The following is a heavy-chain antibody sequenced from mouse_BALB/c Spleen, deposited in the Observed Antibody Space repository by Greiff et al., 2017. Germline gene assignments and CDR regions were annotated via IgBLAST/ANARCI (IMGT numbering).Heavy chain of an antibody. V-gene: IGHV5-4*02. CDR3: ARDGWFAY. Sequence: EVKLMESGGGLVKPGGSLKLSCAASGFTFSDYYMYWVRQTPEKRLEWVATISDGGSYTYYPDSVKGRFTISRDNAKNILYLQISSLKSEDTAMYYCARDGWFAYWGQGTLVTVSA. J-gene: IGHJ3*01. CDR2: ISDGGSYT. CDR1: GFTFSDYY.